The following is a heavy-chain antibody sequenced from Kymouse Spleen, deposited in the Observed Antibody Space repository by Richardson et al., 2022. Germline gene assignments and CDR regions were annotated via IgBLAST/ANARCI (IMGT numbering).Heavy chain of an antibody. D-gene: IGHD1-26*01. V-gene: IGHV3-9*01. CDR2: ISWNSGSI. CDR1: GFTFDDYA. CDR3: AKLSGSYFDY. Sequence: EVQLVESGGGLVQPGRSLRLSCAASGFTFDDYAMHWVRQAPGKGLEWVSGISWNSGSIGYADSVKGRFTISRDNAKNSLYLQMNSLRAEDTALYYCAKLSGSYFDYWGQGTLVTVSS. J-gene: IGHJ4*02.